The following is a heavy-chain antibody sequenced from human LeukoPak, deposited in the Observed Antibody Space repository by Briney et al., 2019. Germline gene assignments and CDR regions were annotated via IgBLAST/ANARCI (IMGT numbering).Heavy chain of an antibody. CDR3: ARAKPKNMVRGLIMRRESRYYFDY. CDR2: IYSGGRT. J-gene: IGHJ4*02. V-gene: IGHV3-53*01. D-gene: IGHD3-10*01. Sequence: PGGSLRLSCAASGLTVSTNYMTWVRQAPGKGLEWVSFIYSGGRTYYADSVKGRFTISRDNSKSTLYIQMNSLRAEDTAVYYCARAKPKNMVRGLIMRRESRYYFDYWGQGTLVTVSS. CDR1: GLTVSTNY.